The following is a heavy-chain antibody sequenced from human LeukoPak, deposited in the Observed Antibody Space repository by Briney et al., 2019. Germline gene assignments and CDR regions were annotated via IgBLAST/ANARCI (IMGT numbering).Heavy chain of an antibody. D-gene: IGHD7-27*01. CDR2: ISGGGGNM. CDR1: GFTFNTYT. CDR3: ARDFTWAFDF. Sequence: GGSLRLSCAASGFTFNTYTMNWVRQAPGKGLEWISYISGGGGNMHYADSVEGRFTISRDNAKNSVYLQMNSLRAEDSAIDYCARDFTWAFDFWGQGTPVSFSS. J-gene: IGHJ4*02. V-gene: IGHV3-48*01.